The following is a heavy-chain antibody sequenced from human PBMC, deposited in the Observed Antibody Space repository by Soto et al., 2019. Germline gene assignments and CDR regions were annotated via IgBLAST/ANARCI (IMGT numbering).Heavy chain of an antibody. D-gene: IGHD4-17*01. Sequence: QVQLQESGPGLVKPSQTLSLTCTVSGGSISSGDYYWSWIRQPPGKGLEWIGYIYYSGSTYYNPSLKSRVTISVDTSKNQFSLKLSSVTAADTAVYYCARDLATVVTRFFAFDIWGQGTMVTVSS. CDR3: ARDLATVVTRFFAFDI. J-gene: IGHJ3*02. CDR1: GGSISSGDYY. CDR2: IYYSGST. V-gene: IGHV4-30-4*01.